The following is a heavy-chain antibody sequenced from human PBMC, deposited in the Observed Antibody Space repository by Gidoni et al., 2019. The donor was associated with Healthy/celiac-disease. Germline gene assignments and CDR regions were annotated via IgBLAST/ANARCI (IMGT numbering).Heavy chain of an antibody. CDR2: MNPNSGNT. J-gene: IGHJ6*02. Sequence: QVQLVQSGAEVKKPGASVKVSCKASGYTFTSYDINWVQQATGQGLEWMGWMNPNSGNTGYAQKFQGRVTMTRNTSISTAYMELSSLRSEDTAVYYCARGVRDIVVVPAAIHYYYDMDVWGQGTTVTVSS. D-gene: IGHD2-2*02. CDR3: ARGVRDIVVVPAAIHYYYDMDV. V-gene: IGHV1-8*01. CDR1: GYTFTSYD.